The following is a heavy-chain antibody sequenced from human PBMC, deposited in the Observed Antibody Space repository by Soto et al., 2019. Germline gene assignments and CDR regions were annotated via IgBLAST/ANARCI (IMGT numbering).Heavy chain of an antibody. D-gene: IGHD5-12*01. CDR3: AKVMGYSGYDSEFDY. CDR2: ISGSGGST. Sequence: GGSLRLSCARSGFTFSSYAMSWVRHAPGKGLEWVSAISGSGGSTYYADSVKGRFTISRDNSKNTLYLQMNSLRAEDTAVYYCAKVMGYSGYDSEFDYWGQGTLVTVSS. V-gene: IGHV3-23*01. J-gene: IGHJ4*02. CDR1: GFTFSSYA.